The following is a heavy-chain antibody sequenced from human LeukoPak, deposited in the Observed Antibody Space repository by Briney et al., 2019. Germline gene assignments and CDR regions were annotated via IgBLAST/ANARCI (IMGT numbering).Heavy chain of an antibody. J-gene: IGHJ4*02. CDR2: IYHRGST. CDR1: GYSISNGYY. D-gene: IGHD3-3*01. Sequence: SETLTLTCTVSGYSISNGYYWGWIRQPPGKGLEWVGSIYHRGSTYYNPSLRSRVTISLDRSKKKFSLKLTSVTAADTAVYFCARGAEYYAIWRGYAGYSDYWGQGISVTVSS. V-gene: IGHV4-38-2*02. CDR3: ARGAEYYAIWRGYAGYSDY.